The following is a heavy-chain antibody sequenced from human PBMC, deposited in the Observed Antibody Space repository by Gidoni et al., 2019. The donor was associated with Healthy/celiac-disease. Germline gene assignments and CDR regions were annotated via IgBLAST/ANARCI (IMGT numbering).Heavy chain of an antibody. CDR3: ARGRMYYDFWSGYYHFDY. J-gene: IGHJ4*02. Sequence: EVQLVQSGAEVKKPGESLRISCQGSGYSFTSYWTSWVRQMPGKGLEWMGRIDPSDSYTNYSPSFQGHVTISADKSISTAYLQWSSLKASDTAMYYCARGRMYYDFWSGYYHFDYWGQGTLVTVSS. V-gene: IGHV5-10-1*03. D-gene: IGHD3-3*01. CDR1: GYSFTSYW. CDR2: IDPSDSYT.